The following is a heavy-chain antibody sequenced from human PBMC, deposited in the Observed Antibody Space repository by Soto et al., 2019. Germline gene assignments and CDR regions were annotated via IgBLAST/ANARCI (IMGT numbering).Heavy chain of an antibody. D-gene: IGHD6-13*01. CDR3: ARGVGRSSWTSFDS. CDR2: IYISENT. CDR1: GGSISSDY. V-gene: IGHV4-4*07. J-gene: IGHJ4*02. Sequence: SETLYLTCTVSGGSISSDYWSWSGQPAGKGLEWIGRIYISENTHYNPSLRSRVSMSLDTSKNQLSLNLSSVTAADTAVYYCARGVGRSSWTSFDSWGQGTLVTVSS.